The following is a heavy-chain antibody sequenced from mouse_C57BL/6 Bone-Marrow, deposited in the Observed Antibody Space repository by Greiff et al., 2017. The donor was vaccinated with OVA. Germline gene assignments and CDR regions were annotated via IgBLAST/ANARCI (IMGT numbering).Heavy chain of an antibody. Sequence: EVQGVESGGDLVKPGGSLKLSCAASGFTFSSYGMSWVRQTPDKRLEWVATISSGGSYTYYPDSVKGRFTISRDNAKNTLYLQMSSLKSEDTAMYYCARHVYDYLWFAYWGQGTLVTVSA. V-gene: IGHV5-6*01. CDR2: ISSGGSYT. J-gene: IGHJ3*01. CDR3: ARHVYDYLWFAY. D-gene: IGHD2-4*01. CDR1: GFTFSSYG.